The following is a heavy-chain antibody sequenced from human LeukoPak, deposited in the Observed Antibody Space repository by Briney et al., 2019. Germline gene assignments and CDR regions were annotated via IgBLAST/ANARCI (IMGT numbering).Heavy chain of an antibody. Sequence: ASVKVSCKASGYTFTSYDINWVRQATGQGLEWMGWMNPNSGNTGYAQKFQGRVTITRNTSISTAYMELSSLRSEDTAVYYCARATTFWSGYYNWFDPWGQGTLSPSPQ. CDR1: GYTFTSYD. CDR2: MNPNSGNT. CDR3: ARATTFWSGYYNWFDP. J-gene: IGHJ5*02. D-gene: IGHD3-3*01. V-gene: IGHV1-8*03.